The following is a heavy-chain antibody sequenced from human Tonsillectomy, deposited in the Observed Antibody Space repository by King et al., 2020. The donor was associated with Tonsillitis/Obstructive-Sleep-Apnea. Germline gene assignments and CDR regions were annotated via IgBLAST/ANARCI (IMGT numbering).Heavy chain of an antibody. CDR2: ISGSGVST. Sequence: VQLVESGGGLVQPGGSLRLSCAASGFTFSSYAMSWVRQAPGKGLEWVSAISGSGVSTYYADSVKRRFIISRDNSKNTLDLQMNSLRDEDTAVYYCAKDQRGCSWPLYYWGQGTLVTVSS. CDR1: GFTFSSYA. D-gene: IGHD6-13*01. V-gene: IGHV3-23*04. CDR3: AKDQRGCSWPLYY. J-gene: IGHJ4*02.